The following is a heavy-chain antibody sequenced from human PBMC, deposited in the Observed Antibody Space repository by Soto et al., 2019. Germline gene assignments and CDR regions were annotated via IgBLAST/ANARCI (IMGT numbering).Heavy chain of an antibody. CDR2: TSASGGTT. J-gene: IGHJ4*02. V-gene: IGHV3-23*01. CDR1: GITFGSYA. D-gene: IGHD2-15*01. Sequence: EVLLLESGGDLVQPGGSLRLSCAASGITFGSYAMNWVRRAPGKGLEWVSATSASGGTTYYADSVKGRFTISRDNSNNTLYLQMNSLRAEDTATYSCAKAVSGRSRDYFDSWGQGTLVIVSS. CDR3: AKAVSGRSRDYFDS.